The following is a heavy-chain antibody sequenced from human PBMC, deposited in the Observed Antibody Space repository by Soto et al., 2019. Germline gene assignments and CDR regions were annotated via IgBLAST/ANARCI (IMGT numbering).Heavy chain of an antibody. J-gene: IGHJ4*02. Sequence: EVQLVESGGRLVKPGGSLRLSCAVSGFTFSAACMNWVRQAPGKGLEWVGRIKSKTDGGSTDLAAPVKGRFTISKDDSKNTLYLQMNSLKTEDPAVYYCTTDRQEWELPPDLSFWGQGTLVTVSS. CDR2: IKSKTDGGST. V-gene: IGHV3-15*07. CDR1: GFTFSAAC. CDR3: TTDRQEWELPPDLSF. D-gene: IGHD1-26*01.